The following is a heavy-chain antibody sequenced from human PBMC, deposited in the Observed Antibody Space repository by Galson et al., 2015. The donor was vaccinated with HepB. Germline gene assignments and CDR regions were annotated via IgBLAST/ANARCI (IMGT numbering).Heavy chain of an antibody. Sequence: SLRLSCAASGFTFSSYGMHWVRQAPGKGLEWVAFIRYDGSNKYYADSVKGRFTISRDNSKNTLYLQMNSLRAEDTAVYYCAKDSAMVRGVAYFDYWGQGTLVTVSS. CDR1: GFTFSSYG. D-gene: IGHD3-10*01. J-gene: IGHJ4*02. V-gene: IGHV3-30*02. CDR2: IRYDGSNK. CDR3: AKDSAMVRGVAYFDY.